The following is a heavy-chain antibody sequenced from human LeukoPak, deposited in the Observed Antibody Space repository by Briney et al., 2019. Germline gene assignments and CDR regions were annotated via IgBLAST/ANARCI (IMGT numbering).Heavy chain of an antibody. Sequence: PGGSVRLSCAASGFIFSSSGMHWVRQTPGKGLEWVGIIWDDGGNKYYAESVKGRFTISRDNAKNTVYLEMNSLRVEDTAVYYCARDQGTSGGWPAVGRMGYFDYWGQGTLVSVSS. CDR3: ARDQGTSGGWPAVGRMGYFDY. V-gene: IGHV3-33*01. CDR1: GFIFSSSG. J-gene: IGHJ4*02. CDR2: IWDDGGNK. D-gene: IGHD6-19*01.